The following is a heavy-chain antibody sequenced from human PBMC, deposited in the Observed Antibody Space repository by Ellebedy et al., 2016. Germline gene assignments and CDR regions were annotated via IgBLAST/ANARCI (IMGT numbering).Heavy chain of an antibody. V-gene: IGHV3-7*01. CDR3: ARAPDDFGFLYFDY. CDR1: GFTFSDYR. J-gene: IGHJ4*01. D-gene: IGHD4-17*01. CDR2: IKQDGSEQ. Sequence: GESLKISXIVSGFTFSDYRMTWVRQAPGKGLEWVANIKQDGSEQYYVDSVKGRFTISRDNAKNSLYLQMNNLRAEDTAVYYCARAPDDFGFLYFDYWGQGTLVTVSS.